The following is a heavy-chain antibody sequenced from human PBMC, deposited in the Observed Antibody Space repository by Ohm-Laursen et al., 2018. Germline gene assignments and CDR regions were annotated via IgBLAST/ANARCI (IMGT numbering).Heavy chain of an antibody. J-gene: IGHJ1*01. CDR2: NNPNSGGT. V-gene: IGHV1-2*02. Sequence: GASVKVSCKASGYTFTGYYMHWVRQAPGQGLEWMGWNNPNSGGTKYAQKFQGRVTMTRDTSISTAYMELSRLTSDDTAVYYCATSVKIAATGTIYFRHWGQGTLVTVSS. CDR3: ATSVKIAATGTIYFRH. CDR1: GYTFTGYY. D-gene: IGHD6-13*01.